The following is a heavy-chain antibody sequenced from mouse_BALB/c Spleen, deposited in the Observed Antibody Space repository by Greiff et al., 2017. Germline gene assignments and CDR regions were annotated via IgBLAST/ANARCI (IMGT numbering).Heavy chain of an antibody. CDR3: ARGAVYGTGAMDY. D-gene: IGHD1-1*01. V-gene: IGHV5-17*02. CDR2: ISSGSSTI. CDR1: GFTFSSFG. Sequence: VQLKESGGGLVQPGGSRKLSCAASGFTFSSFGMHWVRQAPEKGLEWVAYISSGSSTIYYADTVKGRFTISRDNPKNTLFLQMTSLRSEDTAMYYCARGAVYGTGAMDYWGQGTSVTVAS. J-gene: IGHJ4*01.